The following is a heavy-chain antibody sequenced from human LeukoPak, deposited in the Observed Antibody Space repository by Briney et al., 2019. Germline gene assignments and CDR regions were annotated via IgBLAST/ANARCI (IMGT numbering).Heavy chain of an antibody. CDR3: ARGTLRYFDF. J-gene: IGHJ4*02. CDR1: GYTLTSYY. V-gene: IGHV1-46*01. Sequence: GASVKVSCKASGYTLTSYYMHWVRQAPGQGPEWMGVINPSVGSTTSYAQKIQGRVTMTRDTSMSTVTMELSSLRSEDTAVYYCARGTLRYFDFWGQGTLVTVSS. D-gene: IGHD3-9*01. CDR2: INPSVGSTT.